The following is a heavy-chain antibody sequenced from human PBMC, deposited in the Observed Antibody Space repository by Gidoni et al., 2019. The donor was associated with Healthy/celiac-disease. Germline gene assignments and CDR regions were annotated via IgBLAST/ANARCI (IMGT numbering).Heavy chain of an antibody. J-gene: IGHJ6*03. D-gene: IGHD3-3*01. CDR2: IFSNDEK. Sequence: QVTLKESGPVLVKPTETLTLTCTVSGFSLSNARMGVSWIRQPPGKALEWLAHIFSNDEKSYSTSLKSRLTISKDTSKSQVVLTMTNMDPVDTATYYCARIGGDHLEWLLYRGYYYYMDVWGKGTTVTVSS. CDR1: GFSLSNARMG. CDR3: ARIGGDHLEWLLYRGYYYYMDV. V-gene: IGHV2-26*01.